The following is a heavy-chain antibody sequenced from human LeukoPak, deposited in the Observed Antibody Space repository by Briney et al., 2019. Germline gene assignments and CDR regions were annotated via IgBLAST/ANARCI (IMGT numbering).Heavy chain of an antibody. D-gene: IGHD6-19*01. J-gene: IGHJ6*02. Sequence: PSETLSLTCTVSGYSISSGYYWGWIRQPPGKGLEWIGSIYYSGGTYYNPSLKSRVTISVDTSKNQFSLKLSSVTAADTAVYYCARHFIGGWYYYYYGMDVWGQGTTVTVSS. CDR1: GYSISSGYY. CDR3: ARHFIGGWYYYYYGMDV. CDR2: IYYSGGT. V-gene: IGHV4-38-2*02.